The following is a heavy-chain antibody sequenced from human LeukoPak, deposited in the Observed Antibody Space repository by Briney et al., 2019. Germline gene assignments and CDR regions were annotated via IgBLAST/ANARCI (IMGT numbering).Heavy chain of an antibody. CDR2: IIPIFGTA. D-gene: IGHD1-26*01. CDR3: ARDLFSALPGYVDY. Sequence: SVKVSCKASGGTFSSYAISWVRQAPGQGLEWMGRIIPIFGTANYAQKFQGRVTITTDESTSTAYMELSSLRSEDTAVYYCARDLFSALPGYVDYWGQGTMVTVSS. CDR1: GGTFSSYA. J-gene: IGHJ4*02. V-gene: IGHV1-69*05.